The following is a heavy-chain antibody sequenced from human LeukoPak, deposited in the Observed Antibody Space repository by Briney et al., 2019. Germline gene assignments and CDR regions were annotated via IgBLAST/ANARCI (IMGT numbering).Heavy chain of an antibody. Sequence: SETLSLTCTVSGGSFSSTSNYWGWIRQPPGKGLEWIGYIFYSGSTYYNPSLKSRVTISVDTSENQLSLKLSSVTAADTAVYYCVSPYRSGWYSFDHWGQESWSPSPQ. J-gene: IGHJ4*01. D-gene: IGHD6-19*01. CDR3: VSPYRSGWYSFDH. CDR1: GGSFSSTSNY. CDR2: IFYSGST. V-gene: IGHV4-39*01.